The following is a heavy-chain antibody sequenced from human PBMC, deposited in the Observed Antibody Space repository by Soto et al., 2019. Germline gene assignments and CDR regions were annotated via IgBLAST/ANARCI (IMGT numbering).Heavy chain of an antibody. CDR1: GYTFTTSG. V-gene: IGHV1-18*01. CDR3: ARQGSWPYYYYGLDV. J-gene: IGHJ6*02. CDR2: ISTYNGDT. Sequence: QVQLVQSGPEVKKPGASVKVSCEASGYTFTTSGISWVRQAPVQGLEWMGWISTYNGDTNSAQKFQGRVTMTADTATGTVYMELTSLKSDDPAVYYCARQGSWPYYYYGLDVWGQGTTVTVSS. D-gene: IGHD1-26*01.